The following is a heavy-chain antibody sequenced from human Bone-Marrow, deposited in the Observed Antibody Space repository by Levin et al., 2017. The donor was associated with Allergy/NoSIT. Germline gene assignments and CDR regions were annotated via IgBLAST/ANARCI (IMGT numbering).Heavy chain of an antibody. CDR2: ISTSGDTI. V-gene: IGHV3-11*01. D-gene: IGHD2-15*01. Sequence: GGSLRLSCAASGFTFSDFYVTWVRQAPGKGLEWVSYISTSGDTIDYADSVKGRFTISRDNAKNSLYLQMNSLRAEDTAVYYCSVLFYWGQGALVPVSS. J-gene: IGHJ4*02. CDR3: SVLFY. CDR1: GFTFSDFY.